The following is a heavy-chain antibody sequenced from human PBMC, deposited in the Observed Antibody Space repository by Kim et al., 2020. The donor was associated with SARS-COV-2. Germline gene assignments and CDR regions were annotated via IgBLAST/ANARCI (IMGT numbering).Heavy chain of an antibody. Sequence: GGSLRLSCAASGFTFSSYGMHWVRQAPGKGLEWVAVISYDGSNKYYADSVKGRFTISRDNSKNTLYLQMNSLRAEDTAVYYCARDFARLRFGGMDVWGQGTTVTVSS. CDR1: GFTFSSYG. CDR2: ISYDGSNK. CDR3: ARDFARLRFGGMDV. D-gene: IGHD4-17*01. J-gene: IGHJ6*02. V-gene: IGHV3-33*05.